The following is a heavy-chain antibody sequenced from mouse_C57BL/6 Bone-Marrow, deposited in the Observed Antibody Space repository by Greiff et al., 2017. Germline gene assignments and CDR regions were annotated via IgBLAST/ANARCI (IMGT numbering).Heavy chain of an antibody. Sequence: QVQLQQSGAELVKPGASVKMSCKASGYTFTTYPIEWMKQNHGKSLEWIGNFHPYNDDTKYNEKFKGKATLTVEKSSSTVYLELSSLTSEDSAVYYCARDRYYGSSWFAYWGQGTLVTVSA. D-gene: IGHD1-1*01. CDR2: FHPYNDDT. J-gene: IGHJ3*01. V-gene: IGHV1-47*01. CDR1: GYTFTTYP. CDR3: ARDRYYGSSWFAY.